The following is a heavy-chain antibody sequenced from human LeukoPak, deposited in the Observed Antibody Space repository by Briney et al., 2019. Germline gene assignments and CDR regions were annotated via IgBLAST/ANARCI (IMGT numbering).Heavy chain of an antibody. CDR2: TNYRSKWYN. CDR1: GDSVSSNSAA. CDR3: AREYSSSYPYYYCYGMDV. V-gene: IGHV6-1*01. D-gene: IGHD6-13*01. J-gene: IGHJ6*02. Sequence: RSQTLSLTCAISGDSVSSNSAAWNCIRQSPSRGLEWLGRTNYRSKWYNDYAVSVKSRITINPDTSKNQFSLQLNSVTPEDTAVYYCAREYSSSYPYYYCYGMDVWGQGTTVTVSS.